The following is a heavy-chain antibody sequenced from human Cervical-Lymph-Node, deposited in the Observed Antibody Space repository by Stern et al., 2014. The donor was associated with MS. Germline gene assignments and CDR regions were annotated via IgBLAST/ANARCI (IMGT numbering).Heavy chain of an antibody. CDR1: GFKFDDFA. CDR2: LGWNSEGR. J-gene: IGHJ5*02. CDR3: AKADDYAAGIDA. Sequence: VQLVQSGGGMVQPGRSLRLSCEASGFKFDDFAMHWVRQAPGKGLEWVSGLGWNSEGRGYADSVQGRFTISRDNAKSSLYLQMHSLTAEDTALYYCAKADDYAAGIDAWGQGTLVVVSS. V-gene: IGHV3-9*01. D-gene: IGHD3-16*01.